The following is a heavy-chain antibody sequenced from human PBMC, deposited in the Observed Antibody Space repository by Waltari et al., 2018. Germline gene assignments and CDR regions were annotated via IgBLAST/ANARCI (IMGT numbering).Heavy chain of an antibody. Sequence: QMQLQVSGPGLVKPSGTLSLTCAVSGGSISSSHWWSWVRQPPGKGLEWIGEIYHGGRTSSTPSLKGRVTMSVDKSKNQFSLNLNSMTAADTAVYYCARNVELGLGWYFDLWGRGTLVTVSS. CDR2: IYHGGRT. V-gene: IGHV4-4*02. CDR1: GGSISSSHW. CDR3: ARNVELGLGWYFDL. D-gene: IGHD7-27*01. J-gene: IGHJ2*01.